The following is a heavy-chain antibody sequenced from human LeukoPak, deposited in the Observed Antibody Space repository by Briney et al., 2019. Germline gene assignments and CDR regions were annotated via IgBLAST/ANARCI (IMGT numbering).Heavy chain of an antibody. J-gene: IGHJ4*02. V-gene: IGHV1-69*04. CDR1: GGTFSSYA. Sequence: GASVKVSCKASGGTFSSYAISWVRQAPGQGLEWMGRIIPILGIANYAQKFQGRVTITADKSTSTAYMELSSLRSEDTAVYYCARGVNGDVGDYWGQGTLVTVSS. CDR2: IIPILGIA. D-gene: IGHD4-17*01. CDR3: ARGVNGDVGDY.